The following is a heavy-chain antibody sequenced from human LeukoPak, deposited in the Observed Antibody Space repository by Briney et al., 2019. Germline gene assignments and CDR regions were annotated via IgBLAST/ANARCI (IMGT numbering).Heavy chain of an antibody. CDR1: GYIFSSYG. V-gene: IGHV1-18*01. J-gene: IGHJ4*02. Sequence: ASVKVSCKASGYIFSSYGIGWVRQAPGQGLEWMGRISGYNGNTNYAQKFQDRVTMTTDTSTSTVYMEVRSLRSDDTAVYYCVRALNGYYSRSFDYWGQGTLVTVSS. CDR3: VRALNGYYSRSFDY. CDR2: ISGYNGNT. D-gene: IGHD3-22*01.